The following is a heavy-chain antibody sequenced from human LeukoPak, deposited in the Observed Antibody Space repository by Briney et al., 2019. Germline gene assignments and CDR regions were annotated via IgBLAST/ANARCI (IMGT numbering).Heavy chain of an antibody. D-gene: IGHD3-10*01. CDR2: ISYDGSNK. J-gene: IGHJ3*02. CDR3: AKIFRGVILLYAFDI. V-gene: IGHV3-30*18. CDR1: GFTFSSYG. Sequence: PGGSLRLSCAASGFTFSSYGMHWVRQAPGKGLEWVAVISYDGSNKYYADSVKGRFTISRDNSKNTLYLQMNSLRAEDTAVYYCAKIFRGVILLYAFDIWGQGTMVTVSS.